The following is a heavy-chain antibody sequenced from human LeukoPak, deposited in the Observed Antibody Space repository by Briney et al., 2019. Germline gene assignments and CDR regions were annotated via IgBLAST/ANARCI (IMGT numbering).Heavy chain of an antibody. D-gene: IGHD6-19*01. CDR3: ARGQVSGWYWDPLDY. CDR2: IYTSGST. V-gene: IGHV4-4*07. Sequence: SETLSLTCTVSGGSISSYYWSWIRQPAGKGLEWIGRIYTSGSTNYNPSLKSRVTMSVDTSENQFSLKLSSVTAADTAVYYCARGQVSGWYWDPLDYWGQGTLVTVSS. CDR1: GGSISSYY. J-gene: IGHJ4*02.